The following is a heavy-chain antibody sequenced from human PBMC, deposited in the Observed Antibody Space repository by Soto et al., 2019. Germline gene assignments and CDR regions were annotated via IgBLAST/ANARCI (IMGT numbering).Heavy chain of an antibody. CDR2: IYTSAST. Sequence: QVHLQESGPGLVKPSETLSLTCSVSGASVNSYSWSWIRQSAGKGLEWIGRIYTSASTNYSPSFKGRVTLSVDTSENQVFLKRTSVAAADTAIYYCAKDREEGYNFYYGMDVWGQGATVTVSS. CDR1: GASVNSYS. V-gene: IGHV4-4*07. D-gene: IGHD5-12*01. J-gene: IGHJ6*02. CDR3: AKDREEGYNFYYGMDV.